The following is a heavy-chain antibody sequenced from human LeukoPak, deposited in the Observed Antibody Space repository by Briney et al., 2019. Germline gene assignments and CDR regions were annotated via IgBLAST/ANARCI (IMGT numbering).Heavy chain of an antibody. J-gene: IGHJ4*02. CDR3: ARRGYCSGGSCYSFDY. V-gene: IGHV4-59*08. CDR2: IYYSGST. CDR1: GGSISTYY. Sequence: SETLSLTCSVSGGSISTYYWSWIRQPPGKGLEWIGYIYYSGSTNYSPSLKSRVTISVDTSKNQFSLKLSSVTAADTAVYYCARRGYCSGGSCYSFDYWGQGTLVTVSS. D-gene: IGHD2-15*01.